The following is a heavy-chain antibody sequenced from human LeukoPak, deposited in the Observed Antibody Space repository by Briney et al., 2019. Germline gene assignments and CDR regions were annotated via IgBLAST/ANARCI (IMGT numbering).Heavy chain of an antibody. D-gene: IGHD6-13*01. V-gene: IGHV4-34*01. CDR1: GGSFSGYY. CDR3: ARVLGYSSNSYVGRYFNF. CDR2: INHSGST. Sequence: PSETLSLTCAVYGGSFSGYYWSWIRQSPGKGLEWLGEINHSGSTNYNPSLKSRVTISVDTSKNQFSLRLSSVTAADTAVYYCARVLGYSSNSYVGRYFNFWSQGTLVTVSS. J-gene: IGHJ4*02.